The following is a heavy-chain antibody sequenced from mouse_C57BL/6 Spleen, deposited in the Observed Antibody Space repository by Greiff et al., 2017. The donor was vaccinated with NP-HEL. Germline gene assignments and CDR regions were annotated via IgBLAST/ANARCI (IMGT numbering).Heavy chain of an antibody. Sequence: VKLQESGAELVRPGTSVKVSCKASGYAFTNYLIEWVKQRPGQGLEWIGAINPGSGGTNYNEKFKGKATLTADKSSSTAYMPLSSLPSEEAAVEFWARCGGRGDYWYFDGWGTGTTVTVSS. CDR2: INPGSGGT. CDR1: GYAFTNYL. CDR3: ARCGGRGDYWYFDG. J-gene: IGHJ1*03. V-gene: IGHV1-54*01.